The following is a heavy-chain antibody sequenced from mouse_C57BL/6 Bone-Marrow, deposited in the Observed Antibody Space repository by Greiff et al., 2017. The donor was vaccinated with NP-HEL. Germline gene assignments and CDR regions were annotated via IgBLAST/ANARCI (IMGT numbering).Heavy chain of an antibody. CDR2: INPNNGGT. J-gene: IGHJ3*01. D-gene: IGHD2-3*01. V-gene: IGHV1-26*01. Sequence: EVQLQQSGPELVKPGASVKISCKASGYTFTDYYMNWVKQSHGKSLEWIGDINPNNGGTSYNQKFKGKATLTVDKSSSTAYMELRSLTSEDSAVYYCAREDGYWAYWGQGTLVTVSA. CDR3: AREDGYWAY. CDR1: GYTFTDYY.